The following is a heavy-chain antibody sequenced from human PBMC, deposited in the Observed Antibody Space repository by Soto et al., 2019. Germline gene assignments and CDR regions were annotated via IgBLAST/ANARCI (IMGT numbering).Heavy chain of an antibody. CDR2: IRFDGRDE. Sequence: QVQLAESGGGVVQPGGSLRLSCAASASIFKGHGMHWVRQAPGKGLEWVAIIRFDGRDEHYGDSVEGRFTISRDNSKNLLYLQMNSLRVEDTAVYYCARDGVGAATFFGFLDYWGQGSLVTVAA. CDR3: ARDGVGAATFFGFLDY. V-gene: IGHV3-33*08. J-gene: IGHJ4*02. CDR1: ASIFKGHG. D-gene: IGHD1-26*01.